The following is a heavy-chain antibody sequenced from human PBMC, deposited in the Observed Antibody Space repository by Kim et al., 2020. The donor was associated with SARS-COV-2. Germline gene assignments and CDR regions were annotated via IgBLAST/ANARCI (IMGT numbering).Heavy chain of an antibody. J-gene: IGHJ6*02. V-gene: IGHV3-30*18. CDR1: GFTFSSYG. CDR2: IPYDGRNN. D-gene: IGHD6-19*01. Sequence: GGSLRLSCAASGFTFSSYGMHWVRQAQGKGLGWVAVIPYDGRNNNYADSGKGRFTISRDNSKNTLYRQMTSLRAEDTAVYYCAKELPPGYSSGWSYYNYGMDVWGQGTTVTVSS. CDR3: AKELPPGYSSGWSYYNYGMDV.